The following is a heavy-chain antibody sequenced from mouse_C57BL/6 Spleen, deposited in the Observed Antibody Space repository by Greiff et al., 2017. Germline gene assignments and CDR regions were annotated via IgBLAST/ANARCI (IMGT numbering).Heavy chain of an antibody. J-gene: IGHJ4*01. CDR1: GYAFSSSW. CDR3: ARPAYYSSYGYYYAMGY. CDR2: IYPGDGDT. D-gene: IGHD2-5*01. Sequence: QVQLKQPGPELVKPGASVKISCKASGYAFSSSWMNWVKQRPGKGLEWIGLIYPGDGDTNSNGKFKGKATLTADKSSSTAYMQLSSLTSEDSAVYFCARPAYYSSYGYYYAMGYWGQGTSVTVSS. V-gene: IGHV1-82*01.